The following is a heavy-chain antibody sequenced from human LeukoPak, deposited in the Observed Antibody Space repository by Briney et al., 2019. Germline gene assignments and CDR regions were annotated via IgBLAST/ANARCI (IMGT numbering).Heavy chain of an antibody. J-gene: IGHJ1*01. CDR2: INHSGST. CDR3: ARGTRHVLQFLEWLSSIQH. V-gene: IGHV4-34*01. D-gene: IGHD3-3*01. CDR1: GGSFSGYY. Sequence: PSETLSLTCAVYGGSFSGYYWSWIRQPPGKGLEWIGEINHSGSTNYNPSLKSRVTISVDTSKNQFSLKLSSVTAAGTAVYYCARGTRHVLQFLEWLSSIQHWGQGTLVTVSS.